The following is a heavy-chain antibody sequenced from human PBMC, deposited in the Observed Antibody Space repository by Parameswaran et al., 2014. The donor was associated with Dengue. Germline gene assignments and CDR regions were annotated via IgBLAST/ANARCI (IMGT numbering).Heavy chain of an antibody. CDR3: AHSFITSHPYYYYYGMDV. CDR2: IYWDDDK. J-gene: IGHJ6*02. D-gene: IGHD3-22*01. V-gene: IGHV2-5*02. Sequence: WIRQPPGKALEWLALIYWDDDKRYSPSLKSRLTITKDTSKNQVVLTMTNMDPVDTATYYCAHSFITSHPYYYYYGMDVWGQGTTVTVSS.